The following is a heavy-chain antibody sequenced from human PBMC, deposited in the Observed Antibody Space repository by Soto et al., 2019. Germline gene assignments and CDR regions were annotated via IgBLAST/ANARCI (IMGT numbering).Heavy chain of an antibody. Sequence: QVQLVESGGGVVQPGRSLRLSCAASGFTFSSYGMHWVRQAPGKGLGWVAIISYDGSNKYYADSVKGRFTISRDNSKNTLYLQMNSLRAEDTAVYYCAKDHPYGDYGVDGMDVWGQGTTVTVSS. J-gene: IGHJ6*02. CDR2: ISYDGSNK. V-gene: IGHV3-30*18. CDR1: GFTFSSYG. CDR3: AKDHPYGDYGVDGMDV. D-gene: IGHD4-17*01.